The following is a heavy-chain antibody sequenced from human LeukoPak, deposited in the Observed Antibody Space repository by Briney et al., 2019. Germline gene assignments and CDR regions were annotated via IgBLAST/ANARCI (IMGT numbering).Heavy chain of an antibody. V-gene: IGHV1-3*01. Sequence: ASVKVSCKASGYTFTSYAMHWVRQAPGQGLEWMGWINAGNGNTKYSHKFQGRVTITRDTSTSTAYMELSSLSSEDTAVYYCARDQGVYCSGGSCYSSRVLFDYWGQGTLVTVSS. D-gene: IGHD2-15*01. CDR1: GYTFTSYA. J-gene: IGHJ4*02. CDR3: ARDQGVYCSGGSCYSSRVLFDY. CDR2: INAGNGNT.